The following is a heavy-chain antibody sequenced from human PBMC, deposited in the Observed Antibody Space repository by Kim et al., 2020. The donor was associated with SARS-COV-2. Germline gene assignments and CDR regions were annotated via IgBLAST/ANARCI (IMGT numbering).Heavy chain of an antibody. Sequence: GGSLRLSCTASGFIFDDYAMHWVRQAPGKGLEWVSLIGGDGDSTVYPDSVKGRFTISRDNSKNSLYLQMNSLRTEDTALYYGAKDIDYDPLNYMDVWGQGTTVTVSS. D-gene: IGHD4-17*01. CDR2: IGGDGDST. CDR3: AKDIDYDPLNYMDV. J-gene: IGHJ6*03. V-gene: IGHV3-43*02. CDR1: GFIFDDYA.